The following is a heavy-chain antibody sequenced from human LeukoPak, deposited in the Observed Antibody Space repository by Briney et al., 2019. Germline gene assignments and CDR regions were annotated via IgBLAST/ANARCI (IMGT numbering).Heavy chain of an antibody. V-gene: IGHV3-48*04. CDR3: AREPSLFPGSHYYMDV. D-gene: IGHD3-10*01. CDR1: GFTFSSYG. CDR2: IGSSGSTI. J-gene: IGHJ6*03. Sequence: GGSLRLSCAASGFTFSSYGMHWVRQAPGKGLEWVSYIGSSGSTIYYADSVKGRFTISRDNAKNSLYLQMNSLRAEDTAVYYCAREPSLFPGSHYYMDVWGKGTTVTVSS.